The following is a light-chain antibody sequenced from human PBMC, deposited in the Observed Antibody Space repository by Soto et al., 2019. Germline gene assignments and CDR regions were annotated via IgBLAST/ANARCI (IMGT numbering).Light chain of an antibody. CDR3: SSYAGNNNVV. Sequence: QSALTQPPSASGSPGQSVTISCTGTSSDVGSYTFVSWYQQYPGKAPKVLFYDVNKRPSGVPDRFSGSKSGNTASLTVSGLQSDDEADYFCSSYAGNNNVVFGGGTKLTVL. CDR1: SSDVGSYTF. V-gene: IGLV2-8*01. J-gene: IGLJ2*01. CDR2: DVN.